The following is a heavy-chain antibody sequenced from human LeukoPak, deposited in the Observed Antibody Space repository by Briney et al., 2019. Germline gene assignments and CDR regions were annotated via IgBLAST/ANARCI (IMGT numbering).Heavy chain of an antibody. D-gene: IGHD6-13*01. V-gene: IGHV5-51*01. CDR2: IYPGDSDP. J-gene: IGHJ4*02. CDR1: GYSLTSYW. CDR3: ARRGWGSSSWMALREYYFDY. Sequence: GESLKIYCKGSGYSLTSYWIGWVRQMPGKGPGWMRIIYPGDSDPRHSPSFQGQVNISADKAISTAYLEWSSLKASDTAMYYCARRGWGSSSWMALREYYFDYWGQGTLVMVSS.